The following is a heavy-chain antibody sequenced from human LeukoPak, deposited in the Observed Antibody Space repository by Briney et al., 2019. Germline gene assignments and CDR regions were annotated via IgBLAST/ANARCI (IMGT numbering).Heavy chain of an antibody. D-gene: IGHD3-22*01. J-gene: IGHJ6*03. CDR2: MYYSGHT. CDR1: GGSISRDGYS. V-gene: IGHV4-30-4*07. Sequence: SQTLSLTCAVSGGSISRDGYSWSWIRQPPGKGLEWIGYMYYSGHTFYNPSLQSRVTISVDTSKNQFSLKLSSVTAADTAVYYCTRGSIAYYYMDVWGKGTTVTISS. CDR3: TRGSIAYYYMDV.